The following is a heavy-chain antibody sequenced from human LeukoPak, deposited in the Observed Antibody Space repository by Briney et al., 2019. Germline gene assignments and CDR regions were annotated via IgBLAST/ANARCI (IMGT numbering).Heavy chain of an antibody. CDR1: GYTFTGYY. V-gene: IGHV1-2*02. CDR2: INPNSGGT. J-gene: IGHJ6*02. Sequence: ASVKVSCKASGYTFTGYYMHGVRQAPGQGQERRGWINPNSGGTNYAQKFQGRVTMTRDTSISTAYMELSRLRSDDTAVYYCARDPPTEEITFFGVAYYYYGMDVWGQGTTVTVSS. CDR3: ARDPPTEEITFFGVAYYYYGMDV. D-gene: IGHD3-3*01.